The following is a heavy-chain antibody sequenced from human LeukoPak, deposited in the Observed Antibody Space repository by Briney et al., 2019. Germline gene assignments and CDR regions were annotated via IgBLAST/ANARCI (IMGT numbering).Heavy chain of an antibody. J-gene: IGHJ4*02. V-gene: IGHV4-34*01. D-gene: IGHD3-22*01. CDR2: INHSGST. CDR3: ARREMIVVVTHRGGFDY. Sequence: SETLSLTCAVYGGSFSGYYWSWIRQPPGKGLEWIGEINHSGSTNYNPSPKSRVTISVDTSKNQFSLKLSSVTAADTAVYYCARREMIVVVTHRGGFDYWGQGTLVTVSS. CDR1: GGSFSGYY.